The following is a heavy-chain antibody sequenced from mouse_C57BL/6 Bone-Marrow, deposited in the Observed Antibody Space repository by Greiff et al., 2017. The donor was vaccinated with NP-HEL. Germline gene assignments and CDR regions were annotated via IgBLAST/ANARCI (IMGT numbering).Heavy chain of an antibody. J-gene: IGHJ3*01. Sequence: VQLVESGPGLVAPSQSLSIPCTVSGFSLTSYGLDWVRQSPGKGLEWLGVIWGVGSTNYNSALKSRLSISKDNSKSQVFLKMNSLQTDDTAMYYCAALYYGSSSAWFAYWGQGTLVTVSA. V-gene: IGHV2-6*01. D-gene: IGHD1-1*01. CDR3: AALYYGSSSAWFAY. CDR1: GFSLTSYG. CDR2: IWGVGST.